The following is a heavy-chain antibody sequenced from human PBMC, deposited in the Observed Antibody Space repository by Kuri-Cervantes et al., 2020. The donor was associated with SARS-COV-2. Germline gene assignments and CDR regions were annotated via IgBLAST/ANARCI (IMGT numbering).Heavy chain of an antibody. CDR3: ARDLVRGTNPA. Sequence: GESLKISCAVSGFDVSRNYMSWVRQAPGKGLQWVAVVYSGGSTYYADSVKGRFTIFRDNSKNTLYLQMNSLRAEDAAVYYCARDLVRGTNPAWGQGTLVTVSS. CDR2: VYSGGST. D-gene: IGHD3-10*01. J-gene: IGHJ5*02. V-gene: IGHV3-53*01. CDR1: GFDVSRNY.